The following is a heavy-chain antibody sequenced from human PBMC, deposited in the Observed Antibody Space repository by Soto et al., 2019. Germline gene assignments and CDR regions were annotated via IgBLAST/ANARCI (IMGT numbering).Heavy chain of an antibody. V-gene: IGHV1-69*04. J-gene: IGHJ5*02. CDR1: GGTFSTYT. D-gene: IGHD4-4*01. CDR3: AGDPDSHYNDSHASSYP. CDR2: ITPIIGII. Sequence: ASVKVSCKASGGTFSTYTITWVRQAPGQGLEWMGRITPIIGIINYAQKFQGRVTISADKFTGTAYMELTGLRSGDTAVYYCAGDPDSHYNDSHASSYPWGQGTLVTVSS.